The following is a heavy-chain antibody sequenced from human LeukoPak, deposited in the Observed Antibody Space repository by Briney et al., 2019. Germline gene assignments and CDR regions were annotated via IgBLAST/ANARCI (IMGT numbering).Heavy chain of an antibody. D-gene: IGHD2-15*01. CDR2: IWYDGSTK. CDR1: GFTFSDYG. V-gene: IGHV3-33*01. Sequence: GGSLRLSCAASGFTFSDYGMHWVRQAPGKGLEWVAVIWYDGSTKYYADSVKGRFTISRDNSKSTLYLEMNSLRAEDTAVYYCASETRDRNFDYWGQGTLVTVSS. CDR3: ASETRDRNFDY. J-gene: IGHJ4*02.